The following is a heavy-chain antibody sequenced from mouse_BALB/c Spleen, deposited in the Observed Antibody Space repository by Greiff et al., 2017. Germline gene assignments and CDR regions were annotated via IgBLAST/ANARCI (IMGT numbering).Heavy chain of an antibody. CDR2: ILPGSGST. CDR3: ARRLYGSSYYYAMDY. J-gene: IGHJ4*01. CDR1: GYTFSSYW. V-gene: IGHV1-9*01. D-gene: IGHD1-1*01. Sequence: VMLVESGAELMKPGASVKISCKATGYTFSSYWIEWVKQRPGHGLEWIGEILPGSGSTNYNEKFKGKATFTADTSSNTAYMQLSSLTSEDSAVYYCARRLYGSSYYYAMDYWGQGTSVTVSS.